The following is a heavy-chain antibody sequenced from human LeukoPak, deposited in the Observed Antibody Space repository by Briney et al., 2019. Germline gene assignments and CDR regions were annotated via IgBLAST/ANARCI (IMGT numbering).Heavy chain of an antibody. J-gene: IGHJ4*02. CDR2: IYYSGST. V-gene: IGHV4-39*01. CDR3: ARLDSSGYLPFDY. D-gene: IGHD3-22*01. CDR1: GGSISTTGYY. Sequence: PSETLSLTCTVSGGSISTTGYYWGWIRQPPGKGLEWIGSIYYSGSTYYNPSLKSRVTISVDTSKNHFSLKLSSVTAADTAVYYCARLDSSGYLPFDYWGQGTLVTVSS.